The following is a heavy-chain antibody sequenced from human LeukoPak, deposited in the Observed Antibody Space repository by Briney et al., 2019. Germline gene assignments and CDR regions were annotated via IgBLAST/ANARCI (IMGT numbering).Heavy chain of an antibody. D-gene: IGHD1-26*01. Sequence: PGGSLRLSCAASGFTFDNYRMSWVRQAPGKGLEWVSTVNADGGNTYYADSVKGRFTISRDNSKNTLYLQMNSLRAEDTAVYYCAKTTARPKLFDPWGQGTLVTVSS. V-gene: IGHV3-23*01. CDR1: GFTFDNYR. CDR3: AKTTARPKLFDP. CDR2: VNADGGNT. J-gene: IGHJ5*02.